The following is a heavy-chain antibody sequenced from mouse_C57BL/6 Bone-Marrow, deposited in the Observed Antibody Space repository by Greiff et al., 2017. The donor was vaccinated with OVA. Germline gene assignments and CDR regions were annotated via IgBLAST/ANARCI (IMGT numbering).Heavy chain of an antibody. D-gene: IGHD1-1*01. CDR3: AMITTGSSYGDYAMDY. J-gene: IGHJ4*01. V-gene: IGHV2-2*01. Sequence: QVQLKESGPGLVQPSQSLSISCTVSGFSLTSYGIHWVRQSPGNGLEWLGVIWSDGSTDYNAAFISRLGISTDNSHCHTFFIMNTLQADDTAIYYCAMITTGSSYGDYAMDYWGQGTSVTVSS. CDR1: GFSLTSYG. CDR2: IWSDGST.